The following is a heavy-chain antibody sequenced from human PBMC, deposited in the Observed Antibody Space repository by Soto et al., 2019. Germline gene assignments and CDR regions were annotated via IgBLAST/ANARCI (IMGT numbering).Heavy chain of an antibody. CDR1: GFTFSSYS. CDR2: ISSSSSYI. D-gene: IGHD2-2*01. CDR3: AIDDYSATSDFDY. V-gene: IGHV3-21*01. J-gene: IGHJ4*01. Sequence: PGGSLRLSCAASGFTFSSYSMNWVRQAPGKGLEWVSSISSSSSYIYYADSVKGRFTISRDNAKNSLYLQMNSLRAEDTAVYYCAIDDYSATSDFDYWCQGDVLTISS.